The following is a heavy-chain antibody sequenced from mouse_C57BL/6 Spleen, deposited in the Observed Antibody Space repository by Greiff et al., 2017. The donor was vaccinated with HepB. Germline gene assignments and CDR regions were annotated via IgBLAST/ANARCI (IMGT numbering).Heavy chain of an antibody. CDR2: ISDGGSYT. Sequence: EVKVVESGGGLVKPGGSLKLSCAASGFTFSSYAMSWVRQTPEKRLEWVATISDGGSYTYYPDNVKGRFTISRDNAKNNLYLQMSHLKSEDTAMYYGSRDGVLRPWFAYWGQGTLVTVSA. J-gene: IGHJ3*01. D-gene: IGHD1-2*01. CDR1: GFTFSSYA. CDR3: SRDGVLRPWFAY. V-gene: IGHV5-4*01.